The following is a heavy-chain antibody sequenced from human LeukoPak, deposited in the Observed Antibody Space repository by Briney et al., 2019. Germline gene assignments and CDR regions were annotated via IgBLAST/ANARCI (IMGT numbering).Heavy chain of an antibody. CDR1: GFTFSSYS. Sequence: GGSLRLSCAASGFTFSSYSMNWVRQAPGKGLEWVSYISSSSSTIYYADSVKGRFTISRDNAKNSLYLQMNSQRAEDTAVYYCARELHFDYWGQGTLVTVSS. CDR2: ISSSSSTI. D-gene: IGHD1-26*01. CDR3: ARELHFDY. J-gene: IGHJ4*02. V-gene: IGHV3-48*04.